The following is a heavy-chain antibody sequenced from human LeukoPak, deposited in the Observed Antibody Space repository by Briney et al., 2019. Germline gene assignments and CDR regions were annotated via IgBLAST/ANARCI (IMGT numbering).Heavy chain of an antibody. D-gene: IGHD4-17*01. CDR3: ARSHGDFYYFDY. CDR2: ISGSGGST. CDR1: GFTFSSYG. Sequence: GGSLRLSCAASGFTFSSYGMHWVRQAPGKGLEWVSAISGSGGSTYYADSVKGRFTISRDNSKNTLYLQMNSLRDEDTAVYYCARSHGDFYYFDYWGQGTLVTVSS. V-gene: IGHV3-23*01. J-gene: IGHJ4*02.